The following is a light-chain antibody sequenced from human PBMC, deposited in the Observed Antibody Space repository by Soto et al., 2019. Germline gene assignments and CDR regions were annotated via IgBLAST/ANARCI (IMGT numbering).Light chain of an antibody. CDR3: SSYTSSSTVV. V-gene: IGLV2-14*02. CDR1: SSDVGSYNL. CDR2: EDS. J-gene: IGLJ2*01. Sequence: QSALTQPASVSGSPGQSITISCTGTSSDVGSYNLVSWYQQHPGKAPKLMIYEDSKRPSGVSNRFSASKSGKTASLTISGLQAEDEADYYCSSYTSSSTVVFGGGTKLTVL.